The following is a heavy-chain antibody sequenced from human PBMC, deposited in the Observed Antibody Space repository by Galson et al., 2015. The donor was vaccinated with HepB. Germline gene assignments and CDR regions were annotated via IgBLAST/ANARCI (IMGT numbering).Heavy chain of an antibody. J-gene: IGHJ5*02. D-gene: IGHD3-10*01. Sequence: SLRLSCAASGFTFSSYWMSWVRQAPGKGLEWVANIKQDGSEKCYVDSVKGRFTISRNNAKNSLYLQMNSLRAEDTAVYYCARERFPYGSGTYWFDPWGQGTLVTVSS. CDR3: ARERFPYGSGTYWFDP. CDR2: IKQDGSEK. CDR1: GFTFSSYW. V-gene: IGHV3-7*03.